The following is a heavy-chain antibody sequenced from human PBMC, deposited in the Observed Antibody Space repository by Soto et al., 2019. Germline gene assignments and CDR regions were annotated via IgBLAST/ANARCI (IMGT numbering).Heavy chain of an antibody. V-gene: IGHV3-23*01. Sequence: EVQLLESGGGLVQPGGSLRLSCAASGFIFSNYAMSWVRQAPGKGPEWVSSISDSGNYIEYAVSVEGRFTISRDNSKSIVYLQMNSVRAEDTARYYCAKDPQTWGSIWFDPWGQGTQVTVSS. J-gene: IGHJ5*02. CDR2: ISDSGNYI. CDR3: AKDPQTWGSIWFDP. D-gene: IGHD7-27*01. CDR1: GFIFSNYA.